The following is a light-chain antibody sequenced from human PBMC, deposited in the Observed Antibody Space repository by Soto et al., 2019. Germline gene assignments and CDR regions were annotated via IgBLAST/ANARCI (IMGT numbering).Light chain of an antibody. V-gene: IGKV4-1*01. Sequence: DIVMTQSPDSLAVSLGERATINCKSSQSVLYSSNNKNYLAWYQQKPGQPPKLLIYWASTRESGVPDRFSGSGSGTDFTLTISSLQAEDVAVYYCQQYYSTWTFGQGTTADIK. CDR1: QSVLYSSNNKNY. CDR3: QQYYSTWT. CDR2: WAS. J-gene: IGKJ1*01.